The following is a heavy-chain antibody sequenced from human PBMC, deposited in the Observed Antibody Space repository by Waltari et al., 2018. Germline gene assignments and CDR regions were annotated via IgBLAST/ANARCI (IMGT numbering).Heavy chain of an antibody. CDR2: IYYSGST. J-gene: IGHJ6*02. Sequence: QVQLQESGPGLVKPSQTLSLTCTVPGGSISSGGYYWSWIRQPPGKGLEWIGYIYYSGSTYYNPSLKSRVTISVDTSKNQFSLKLSSVTAADTAVYYCARDETGTSRSGSYYYGMDVWGQGTTVTVSS. CDR1: GGSISSGGYY. CDR3: ARDETGTSRSGSYYYGMDV. V-gene: IGHV4-31*03. D-gene: IGHD1-1*01.